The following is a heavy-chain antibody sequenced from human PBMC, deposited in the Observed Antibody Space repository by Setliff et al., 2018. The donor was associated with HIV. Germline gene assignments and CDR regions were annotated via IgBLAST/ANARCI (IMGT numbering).Heavy chain of an antibody. J-gene: IGHJ4*02. CDR3: ARGGYRDGYDY. CDR2: IHSYGST. Sequence: PSETLSLTCTVSTDPITTPYYWGWIRQPPGKRLEWIGYIHSYGSTDYNPSLESRVTISVDTSKNQLSLKLRSVAAADTAVYYCARGGYRDGYDYWGQGTLVTVSS. V-gene: IGHV4-59*01. CDR1: TDPITTPYY. D-gene: IGHD5-18*01.